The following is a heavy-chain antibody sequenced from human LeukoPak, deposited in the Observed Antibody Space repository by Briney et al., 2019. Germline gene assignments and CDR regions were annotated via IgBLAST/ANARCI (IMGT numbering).Heavy chain of an antibody. D-gene: IGHD2-8*02. Sequence: ASVKVSCKASGYTFTSYYMHWVRQAPGQGLEWMGWINPNSGGTNYAQKFQGRVTMTRDTSISTAYMELSRLRSDDTAVYYCARPPLGRRTGWFDPWGQGTLVTVSS. V-gene: IGHV1-2*02. J-gene: IGHJ5*02. CDR1: GYTFTSYY. CDR2: INPNSGGT. CDR3: ARPPLGRRTGWFDP.